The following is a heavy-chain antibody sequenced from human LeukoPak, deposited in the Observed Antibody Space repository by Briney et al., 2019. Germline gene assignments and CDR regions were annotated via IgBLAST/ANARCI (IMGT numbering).Heavy chain of an antibody. V-gene: IGHV4-4*07. D-gene: IGHD5-12*01. J-gene: IGHJ4*02. CDR2: IYTSGST. Sequence: PSETLSLTCTVSGGSISSYYCNWIRQPAGKGLEWIGRIYTSGSTNYNPSLKSRATMSVDTSKNQFSLKLTSVTAADTAVYYCAGDREWLLDYWGQGTLVTVSS. CDR1: GGSISSYY. CDR3: AGDREWLLDY.